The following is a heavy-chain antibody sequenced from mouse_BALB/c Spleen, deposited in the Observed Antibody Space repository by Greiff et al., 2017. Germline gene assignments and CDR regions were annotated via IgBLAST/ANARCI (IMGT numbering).Heavy chain of an antibody. V-gene: IGHV1-4*01. CDR2: INPSSGYT. D-gene: IGHD2-4*01. Sequence: VQLQQSGAELARPGASVKMSCKASGYTFTSYTMHWVKQRPGQGLEWIGYINPSSGYTNYNQKFKDKATLTADKSSSTAYMQLSSLTSEDSAVYYCASPYDYDEKGAMDDWGQGTSVTVSA. CDR1: GYTFTSYT. CDR3: ASPYDYDEKGAMDD. J-gene: IGHJ4*01.